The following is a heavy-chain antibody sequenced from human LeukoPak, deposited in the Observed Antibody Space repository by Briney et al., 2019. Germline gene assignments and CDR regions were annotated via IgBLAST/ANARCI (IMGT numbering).Heavy chain of an antibody. CDR1: GFTFSSYW. D-gene: IGHD3-10*01. CDR3: AKARRLFYYGSGSYPGYFDY. V-gene: IGHV3-7*01. J-gene: IGHJ4*02. Sequence: PGGSLRLSCAASGFTFSSYWMSWVRQAPGKGLEWVANIKQDGSEKYYVDSVKGRFTISRDNAKNSLYLQMNSLRAKDTAVYYCAKARRLFYYGSGSYPGYFDYWGQGTLVTVSS. CDR2: IKQDGSEK.